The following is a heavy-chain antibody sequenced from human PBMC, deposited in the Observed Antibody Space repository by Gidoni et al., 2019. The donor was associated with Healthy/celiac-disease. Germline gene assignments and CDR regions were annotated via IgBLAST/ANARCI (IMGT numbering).Heavy chain of an antibody. CDR1: GFTFSSYA. Sequence: EVQLLESGGGLVQPGGSLRLSCAASGFTFSSYAMRWVRQAPGKGLEWVSAISGSGGSTYYADAVKGRFTISRDNSKNTLYLQMNSLRAEDTAVYYCAKGSTSLEDAFDIWGQGTMVTVSS. D-gene: IGHD2-2*01. CDR3: AKGSTSLEDAFDI. J-gene: IGHJ3*02. V-gene: IGHV3-23*01. CDR2: ISGSGGST.